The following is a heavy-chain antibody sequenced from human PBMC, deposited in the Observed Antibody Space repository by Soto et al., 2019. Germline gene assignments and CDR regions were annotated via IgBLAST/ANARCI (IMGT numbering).Heavy chain of an antibody. J-gene: IGHJ4*02. D-gene: IGHD6-6*01. Sequence: PSETLSLTCAVSGGSISSSNWWSWVRQPPGKGLEWIGEIYHSGSTNYNPSLKSRVTISVDKSKNQFSLKLSSVTAADTAVYYCARDSGGSSGHYFDYWGQGTLVTVSS. CDR1: GGSISSSNW. CDR2: IYHSGST. V-gene: IGHV4-4*02. CDR3: ARDSGGSSGHYFDY.